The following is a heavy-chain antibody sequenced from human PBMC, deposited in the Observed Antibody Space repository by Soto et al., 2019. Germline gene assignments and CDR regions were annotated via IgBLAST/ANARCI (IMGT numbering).Heavy chain of an antibody. CDR3: ARGESSSWYGGLYFDY. CDR2: IYHSGST. D-gene: IGHD6-13*01. J-gene: IGHJ4*02. Sequence: SETLSLTCAVSGGSISSSNWWSWVRQPPGKGLEWIGEIYHSGSTNYNPSLKSRVTISVDKSKNQFSLKLSSVTAADTAVYYCARGESSSWYGGLYFDYWGQGTLVTVSS. CDR1: GGSISSSNW. V-gene: IGHV4-4*02.